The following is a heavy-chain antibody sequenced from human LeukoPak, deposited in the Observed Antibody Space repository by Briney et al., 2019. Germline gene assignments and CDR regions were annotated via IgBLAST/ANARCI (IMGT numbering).Heavy chain of an antibody. J-gene: IGHJ4*02. V-gene: IGHV4-59*12. D-gene: IGHD3-9*01. CDR3: ARSLTRTYFDY. Sequence: SETLSLTCTVSGGSISSYYWSWIRQPPGKGLEWIGYIYYSGSTYYNPSLKSRVTISVDTSKNQFSLKLSSVTAADTAVYYCARSLTRTYFDYWGQGTLVTVSS. CDR1: GGSISSYY. CDR2: IYYSGST.